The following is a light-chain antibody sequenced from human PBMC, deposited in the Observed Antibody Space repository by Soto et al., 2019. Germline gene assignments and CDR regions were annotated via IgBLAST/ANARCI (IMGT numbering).Light chain of an antibody. V-gene: IGLV2-14*01. CDR2: EVS. J-gene: IGLJ1*01. CDR1: SSDIGAYNY. CDR3: FSFTTDGTHV. Sequence: QSALTQPASVSGSPGQSITISCTGSSSDIGAYNYVSWFQQYPGKAPKLIISEVSNRPSGVSNRFSGSKSGTAASLTISGRQTEDEADYFFFSFTTDGTHVFGTGTKLAV.